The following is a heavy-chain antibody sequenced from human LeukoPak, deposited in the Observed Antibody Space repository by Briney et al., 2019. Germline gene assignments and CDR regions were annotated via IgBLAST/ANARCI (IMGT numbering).Heavy chain of an antibody. J-gene: IGHJ4*02. Sequence: GGSLRLSCAASGFTFSSYWMSWVRQAPGKGLEWVANIKQDGSEKYYVDSVKGRFTISRENAKNSLYLQMNSLRAEDTAVYYCARVTIFGVVPEGGLDYWGQGTLVTVSS. CDR3: ARVTIFGVVPEGGLDY. CDR1: GFTFSSYW. CDR2: IKQDGSEK. D-gene: IGHD3-3*01. V-gene: IGHV3-7*01.